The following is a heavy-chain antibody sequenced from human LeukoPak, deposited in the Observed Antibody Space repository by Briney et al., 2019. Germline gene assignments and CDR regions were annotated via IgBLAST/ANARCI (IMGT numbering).Heavy chain of an antibody. CDR1: GFTFSSYA. D-gene: IGHD3-10*01. CDR3: AKVRYGSVSYYPPFDY. Sequence: GGSLRLSCAASGFTFSSYAMSWVRQAPGKGLEWVSAIICSGGNTYYADSVKGRFTISRDNSKNALSLQMYSLRAEDTAVYYCAKVRYGSVSYYPPFDYWGQGTLVTVSS. J-gene: IGHJ4*02. V-gene: IGHV3-23*01. CDR2: IICSGGNT.